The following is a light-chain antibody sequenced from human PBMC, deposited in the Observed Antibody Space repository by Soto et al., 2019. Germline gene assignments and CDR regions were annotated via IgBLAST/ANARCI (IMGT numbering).Light chain of an antibody. Sequence: EIVLTQSPATLSLTPGARATLSCRASQSVSSYLAWYQQKPGQAPRLLIYDASNRATGIPARFSGSGSGTDFTLTISSLAPEDFAVYYCQQRSNWPITFGQGTRLAIK. CDR2: DAS. J-gene: IGKJ5*01. V-gene: IGKV3-11*01. CDR1: QSVSSY. CDR3: QQRSNWPIT.